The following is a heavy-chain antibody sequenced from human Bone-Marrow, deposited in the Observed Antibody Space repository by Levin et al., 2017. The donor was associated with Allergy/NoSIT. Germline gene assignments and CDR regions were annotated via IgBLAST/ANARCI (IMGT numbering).Heavy chain of an antibody. CDR2: TYYIGST. CDR3: ARGERGEARRSDS. D-gene: IGHD1-1*01. J-gene: IGHJ4*02. CDR1: GDSITSGGYY. Sequence: RSQTLSLTCSVSGDSITSGGYYWTWIRQLPGKGLEWIGYTYYIGSTYYSSSLKGRTTISLDASKNLFSLKLTSVTAADTAVYFCARGERGEARRSDSWGQGLLVTVSS. V-gene: IGHV4-31*03.